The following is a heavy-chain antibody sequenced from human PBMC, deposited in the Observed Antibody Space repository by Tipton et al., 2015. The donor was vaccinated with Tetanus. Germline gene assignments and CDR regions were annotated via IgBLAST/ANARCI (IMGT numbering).Heavy chain of an antibody. CDR1: GGSISSYY. CDR2: IYYSGST. J-gene: IGHJ4*02. Sequence: LRLSCSLSGGSISSYYWSWIRQPPGKGLEWIGYIYYSGSTNYNPSLKSRVTISVDTSKNQFSLKLSSATAADTAVYYCARGGIAASVGGLDYWGQGTLVTVSS. V-gene: IGHV4-59*01. CDR3: ARGGIAASVGGLDY. D-gene: IGHD6-13*01.